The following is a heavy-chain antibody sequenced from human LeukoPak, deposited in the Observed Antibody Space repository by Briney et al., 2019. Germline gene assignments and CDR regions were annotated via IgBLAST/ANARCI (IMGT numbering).Heavy chain of an antibody. J-gene: IGHJ4*02. V-gene: IGHV1-2*02. CDR1: GYTFTGYY. CDR2: INPNSGGT. CDR3: ARDPPRITWQQPFPPFDY. D-gene: IGHD6-13*01. Sequence: ASVKVSCKASGYTFTGYYMHWVRQAPGQGLEWMGWINPNSGGTNYAQKFQGRVTMTRDTSISTAYMELSRLRSDDTAVYYCARDPPRITWQQPFPPFDYWGQGTLVTVSS.